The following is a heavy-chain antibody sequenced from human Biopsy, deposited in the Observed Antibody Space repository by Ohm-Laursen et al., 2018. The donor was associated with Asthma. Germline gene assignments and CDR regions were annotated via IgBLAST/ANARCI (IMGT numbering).Heavy chain of an antibody. CDR2: HDHEEGGT. J-gene: IGHJ4*02. V-gene: IGHV1-24*01. CDR3: ASDFPKDYVRYNFQF. CDR1: GYSLTDLS. D-gene: IGHD4-17*01. Sequence: ASVKVSCKISGYSLTDLSMHWVRQAPGQGLEWMGAHDHEEGGTVNARRFQGRVTMTEDTSTDTAYMELSSLSSDDTAVYYCASDFPKDYVRYNFQFWGQGTLVTVSS.